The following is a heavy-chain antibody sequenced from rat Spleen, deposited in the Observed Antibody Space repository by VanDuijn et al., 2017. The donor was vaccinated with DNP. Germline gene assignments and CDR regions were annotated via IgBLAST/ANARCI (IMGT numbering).Heavy chain of an antibody. Sequence: EVQLVESGGGLVQPGRSLKLSCAASGFTFNKYDMAWVRQAPTKGLEWVASISTSGGSAYYRDSVKGRITVSRDNVKSILYLQMDSLRSEDTATYYCARLGGWYFDFWGPGTMVTVSS. V-gene: IGHV5-25*01. CDR1: GFTFNKYD. CDR2: ISTSGGSA. CDR3: ARLGGWYFDF. D-gene: IGHD4-3*01. J-gene: IGHJ1*01.